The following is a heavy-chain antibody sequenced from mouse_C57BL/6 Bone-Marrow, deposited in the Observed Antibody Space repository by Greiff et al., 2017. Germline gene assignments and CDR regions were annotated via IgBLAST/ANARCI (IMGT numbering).Heavy chain of an antibody. Sequence: VQLQQSGAELARPGASVKLSCKASGYTFTSYGISWVKQRTGQGLEWIGEIYPRSGNTYYNEKFKGKATLTADKSSSTAYMELRSLTSEDSAVYVCARGGPDADWCAYWGQGTLVTVSA. CDR3: ARGGPDADWCAY. CDR2: IYPRSGNT. CDR1: GYTFTSYG. V-gene: IGHV1-81*01. J-gene: IGHJ3*01.